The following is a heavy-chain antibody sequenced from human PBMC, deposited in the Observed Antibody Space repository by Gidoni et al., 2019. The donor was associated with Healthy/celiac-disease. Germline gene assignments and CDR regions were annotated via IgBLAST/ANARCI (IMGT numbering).Heavy chain of an antibody. D-gene: IGHD4-17*01. Sequence: GQLLASGCGLVPPGGSLTLSCAPSGFTFRSSAMSWVRQAPGKGLEWVSAMSGSGGSTYYADSVKGRFTSSRDNSKNTLYLQMNSLRAEDTAVYYCAKADYGGKGAEDYYYGMDVWGQGTTVTVSS. CDR3: AKADYGGKGAEDYYYGMDV. CDR2: MSGSGGST. J-gene: IGHJ6*02. V-gene: IGHV3-23*01. CDR1: GFTFRSSA.